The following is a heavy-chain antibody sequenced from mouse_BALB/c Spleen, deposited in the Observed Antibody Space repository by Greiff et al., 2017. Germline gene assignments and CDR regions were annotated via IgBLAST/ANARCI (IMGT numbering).Heavy chain of an antibody. CDR1: GFTFSSYG. D-gene: IGHD4-1*01. Sequence: DVKLVESGGDLVKPGGSLKLSCAASGFTFSSYGMSWVRQTPDKRLEWVATISSGGSYTYYPDSVKGRFTISRDNAKNTLYLQMSSLKSEDTAMYYCAREALTGRSDYWGQGTTLTVSS. J-gene: IGHJ2*01. CDR3: AREALTGRSDY. V-gene: IGHV5-6*02. CDR2: ISSGGSYT.